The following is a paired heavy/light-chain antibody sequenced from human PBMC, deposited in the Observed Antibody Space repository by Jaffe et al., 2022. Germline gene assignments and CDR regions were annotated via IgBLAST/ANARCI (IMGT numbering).Heavy chain of an antibody. V-gene: IGHV3-74*01. CDR3: ARVPSNWGVNAFDI. D-gene: IGHD7-27*01. J-gene: IGHJ3*02. CDR1: GFTFSSSW. Sequence: EVQLVESGGGLVQPGGSLRLSCAASGFTFSSSWMHWVRQAPGKGLVWVSRINSDGSGTTYADSVKGRFTISRDNAKNTLYLQMNTLRAEDTAVYYCARVPSNWGVNAFDIWGQGTMVTDSS. CDR2: INSDGSGT.
Light chain of an antibody. CDR3: AAWDDSLSGVV. J-gene: IGLJ2*01. V-gene: IGLV1-47*01. CDR2: KNN. CDR1: SSNIGSNY. Sequence: QSVLTQPPSASGTPGQRVTISCSGSSSNIGSNYVNWYQQLPGTAPKLLIYKNNQRPSGVPDRFSGSKSGTSASLAIGGLRSEDEADYYCAAWDDSLSGVVVGGGTKLTVL.